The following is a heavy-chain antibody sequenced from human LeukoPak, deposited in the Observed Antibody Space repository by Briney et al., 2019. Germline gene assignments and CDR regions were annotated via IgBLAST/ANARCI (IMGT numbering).Heavy chain of an antibody. Sequence: GESLKISCKASGYIFTSQVSGKVLEWMGIIYPGDSDGKYNPSFQRQFTISADKSIYTAYLQWSGLKASDTAMYYCARRDPYSGLGTWGQGTLVTVSS. CDR3: ARRDPYSGLGT. V-gene: IGHV5-51*01. CDR2: IYPGDSDG. CDR1: GYIFTS. D-gene: IGHD5-12*01. J-gene: IGHJ5*02.